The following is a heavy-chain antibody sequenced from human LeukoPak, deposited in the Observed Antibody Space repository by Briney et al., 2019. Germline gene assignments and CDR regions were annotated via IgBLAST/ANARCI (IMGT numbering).Heavy chain of an antibody. V-gene: IGHV3-23*01. CDR1: GFILSNSA. CDR3: AKEAASGYYRTSDY. D-gene: IGHD5-12*01. Sequence: GGSLRLSCAAAGFILSNSAMTWVRQAPGKGLQWVSGIDTKGTRTYYADSVKGRFTISRDNSKNTLYLQMNSLRAEDTAVYYCAKEAASGYYRTSDYWGQGTLVTVSS. J-gene: IGHJ4*02. CDR2: IDTKGTRT.